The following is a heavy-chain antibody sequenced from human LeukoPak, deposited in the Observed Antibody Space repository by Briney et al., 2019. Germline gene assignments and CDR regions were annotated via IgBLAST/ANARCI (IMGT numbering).Heavy chain of an antibody. CDR2: IYSGGNT. CDR1: GFTVSNNY. CDR3: ARDAPSNAAT. J-gene: IGHJ5*02. Sequence: GGSLRLSCAASGFTVSNNYMTWVRQAPGKGLEWASVIYSGGNTYYADSVKGRFTISRDNSKNTLYLQMNSLRAEDTAVYYCARDAPSNAATWGQGTLVTVSS. D-gene: IGHD4-11*01. V-gene: IGHV3-53*01.